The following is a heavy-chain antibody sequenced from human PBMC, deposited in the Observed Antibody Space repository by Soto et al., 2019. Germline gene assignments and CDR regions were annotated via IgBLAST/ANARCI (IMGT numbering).Heavy chain of an antibody. Sequence: KPSETLSLTCAVSGYPISYGYYWGWIRQSPGKGLEWIGSISQSGATFYNPSLKSRVTISVDTSKNQFSLRLSSGTAADTAVYYCARAPYYSDSSGFNFDYWGQGTQVTVSS. CDR3: ARAPYYSDSSGFNFDY. J-gene: IGHJ4*02. CDR2: ISQSGAT. V-gene: IGHV4-38-2*01. D-gene: IGHD3-22*01. CDR1: GYPISYGYY.